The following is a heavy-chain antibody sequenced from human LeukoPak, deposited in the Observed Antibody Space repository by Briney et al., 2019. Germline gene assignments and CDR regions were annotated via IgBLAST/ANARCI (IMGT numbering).Heavy chain of an antibody. D-gene: IGHD5-18*01. CDR2: IYYSGST. Sequence: PSETLSLTCTVSGGSISSSSYYWGWIRQPPGKGLEWIGSIYYSGSTYYNPSLKSRVTISVDTSKNQFSLKLSSVTAADTAVYYCARVVGVDTATDYYYYYYMDVWGKGTTVTVSS. V-gene: IGHV4-39*07. CDR3: ARVVGVDTATDYYYYYYMDV. J-gene: IGHJ6*03. CDR1: GGSISSSSYY.